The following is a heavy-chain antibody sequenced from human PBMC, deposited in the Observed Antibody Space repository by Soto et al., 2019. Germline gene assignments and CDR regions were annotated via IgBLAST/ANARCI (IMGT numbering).Heavy chain of an antibody. CDR1: GFTFSSYW. V-gene: IGHV3-74*01. D-gene: IGHD5-12*01. Sequence: PGGSLKLSCRASGFTFSSYWMHWVRQAPGKGLVWVSRINSDGSSTSYADSVKGRFTISRDNAKNTLYLQMNSLRAEDTAVYYCVRHAQWIIRAYWGQGSLVTVSS. CDR2: INSDGSST. CDR3: VRHAQWIIRAY. J-gene: IGHJ4*02.